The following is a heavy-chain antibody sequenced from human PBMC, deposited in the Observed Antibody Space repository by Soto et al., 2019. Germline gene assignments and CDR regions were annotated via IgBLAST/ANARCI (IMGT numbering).Heavy chain of an antibody. D-gene: IGHD6-13*01. CDR1: GYTFTSYG. CDR2: ISAYNGNT. J-gene: IGHJ5*02. V-gene: IGHV1-18*01. Sequence: QVQLVQSGAEVKKPGASVKVSCKASGYTFTSYGISWVRQAPGQGLEWMGWISAYNGNTNYAQKLQGRVTMTTDTSTSTAYMGLRSLRSDDTAVYYCARDGFSHDSSSWSNWFDPWGQGTLVTVSS. CDR3: ARDGFSHDSSSWSNWFDP.